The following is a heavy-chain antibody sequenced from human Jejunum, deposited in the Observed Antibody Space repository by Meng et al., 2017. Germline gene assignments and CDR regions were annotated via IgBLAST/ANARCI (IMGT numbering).Heavy chain of an antibody. CDR3: AREYCISTTCYFDS. D-gene: IGHD2-2*01. CDR1: GGSVSSTNCY. Sequence: QGLLQESGPGLVGPSGTLSLTCTVSGGSVSSTNCYWSWIRQPPGKGLEWIGYRYYSGSTNYNPSLKSRVTISVDTSKSQFSLKLFSVTAADTAVYYCAREYCISTTCYFDSWGQGTLVTVSS. J-gene: IGHJ4*02. V-gene: IGHV4-61*01. CDR2: RYYSGST.